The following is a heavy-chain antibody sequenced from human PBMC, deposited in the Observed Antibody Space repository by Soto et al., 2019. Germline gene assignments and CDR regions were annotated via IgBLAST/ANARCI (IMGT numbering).Heavy chain of an antibody. CDR2: ISSDGSTT. D-gene: IGHD3-3*01. J-gene: IGHJ4*02. CDR1: GFTFSRYL. Sequence: PGGSPRLSCAASGFTFSRYLMHWVRQAPGKGLVWVSLISSDGSTTNYADSVKGRFTISRDNARNTLYLQMNSLRAEDTAVYYCASRDLWIGLDYWGQGTLVTVSS. V-gene: IGHV3-74*01. CDR3: ASRDLWIGLDY.